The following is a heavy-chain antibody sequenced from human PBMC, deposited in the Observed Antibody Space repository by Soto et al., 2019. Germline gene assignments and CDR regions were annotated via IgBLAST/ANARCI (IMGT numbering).Heavy chain of an antibody. V-gene: IGHV3-30-3*01. D-gene: IGHD6-19*01. CDR1: GFTFSSYA. CDR3: ARDKSPYSSGWHNRHFDY. Sequence: QVQLVESWGGVVQPGRSLRLSCAASGFTFSSYAMHWVRQAPGKGLEGVAVISYDGSNKYYADSVKGRFTISRDNSKNTLYLQMNSLRAEDTAVYYCARDKSPYSSGWHNRHFDYWGKGTLVTVSS. CDR2: ISYDGSNK. J-gene: IGHJ4*02.